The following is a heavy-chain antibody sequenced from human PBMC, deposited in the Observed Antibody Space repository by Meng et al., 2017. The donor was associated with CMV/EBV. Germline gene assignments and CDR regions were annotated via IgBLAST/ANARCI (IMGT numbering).Heavy chain of an antibody. CDR3: ARSAGGYFDL. CDR1: GFTFSSYW. Sequence: EVQLVESGGGLVQPGGSLILSCAASGFTFSSYWMHWVRQAPGKGLVWVSRITSDGSNTIYADSVKGRFTISRDNAKNTLYLQMNSLRAEDTAVYYCARSAGGYFDLWGRGTLVTVSS. J-gene: IGHJ2*01. CDR2: ITSDGSNT. V-gene: IGHV3-74*01.